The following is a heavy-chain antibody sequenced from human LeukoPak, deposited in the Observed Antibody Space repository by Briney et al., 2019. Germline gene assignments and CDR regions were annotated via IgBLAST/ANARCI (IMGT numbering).Heavy chain of an antibody. CDR2: IYPGDCDT. D-gene: IGHD3-22*01. V-gene: IGHV5-51*01. CDR3: ARQAYYYDSSDYYVHYFDY. J-gene: IGHJ4*02. Sequence: GESLKISCKGSAYSFTTYWIAWVRQMPGKGLEWMGIIYPGDCDTRYSPSFQGQVTISADKSINTAYLQGSSLKASDTAMYYCARQAYYYDSSDYYVHYFDYWGQGTLVTVSS. CDR1: AYSFTTYW.